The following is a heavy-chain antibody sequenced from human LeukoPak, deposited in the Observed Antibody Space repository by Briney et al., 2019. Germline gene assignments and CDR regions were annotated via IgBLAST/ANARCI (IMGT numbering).Heavy chain of an antibody. CDR3: ARVATFGYSYGYYFDY. CDR2: ISSSSSYI. V-gene: IGHV3-21*01. J-gene: IGHJ4*02. Sequence: PGGSLRLSCAASGFTFSSYTLNWVRQAPGKGLEWVSSISSSSSYIYYADSVKGRFTISRDNAKDSLYLQMNTLRAEDTAVYYCARVATFGYSYGYYFDYWGQGTLVTVSS. CDR1: GFTFSSYT. D-gene: IGHD5-18*01.